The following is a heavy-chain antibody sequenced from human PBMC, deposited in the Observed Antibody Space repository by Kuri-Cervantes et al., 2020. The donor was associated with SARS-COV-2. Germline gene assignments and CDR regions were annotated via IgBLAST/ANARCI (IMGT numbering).Heavy chain of an antibody. Sequence: GGSLRLSCAASGFIFSSHSMNWVRQAPGKGLEWVSYISSSSSTIYYADSVKGRFTISRDNAKNSLYLQMNSLRAEDTAVYYCARGSWVTMGWYFDLWGRGTLVTVSS. D-gene: IGHD1-26*01. CDR1: GFIFSSHS. CDR2: ISSSSSTI. V-gene: IGHV3-48*04. J-gene: IGHJ2*01. CDR3: ARGSWVTMGWYFDL.